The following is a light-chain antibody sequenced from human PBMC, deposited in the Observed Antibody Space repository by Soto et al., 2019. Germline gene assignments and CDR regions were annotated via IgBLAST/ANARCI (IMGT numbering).Light chain of an antibody. V-gene: IGKV3D-15*03. CDR1: QTINSN. CDR2: GAS. Sequence: EILMTQSPLTLSVSPGEGATLYCRASQTINSNLAWYQQRPGQAPRVLIYGASSTASGIPDRFSGSGSGTDFTLTINILEPDDFAVYYCQQYKDWPPLTFGGGTRVESK. J-gene: IGKJ4*01. CDR3: QQYKDWPPLT.